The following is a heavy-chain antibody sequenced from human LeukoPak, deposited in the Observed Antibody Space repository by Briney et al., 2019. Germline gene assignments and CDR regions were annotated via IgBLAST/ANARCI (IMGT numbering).Heavy chain of an antibody. V-gene: IGHV4-4*07. J-gene: IGHJ6*03. Sequence: SETLSLTCTVSGGSISSYYWSWIRQPAGKGLEWIGRIYTSGSTNYNPSLKSRVTMSVDTSKNQFSLKLSSVTAADTAVYYCARDSSGWYVNSYYYYMDVWGKVTTVTVSS. CDR3: ARDSSGWYVNSYYYYMDV. CDR2: IYTSGST. D-gene: IGHD6-19*01. CDR1: GGSISSYY.